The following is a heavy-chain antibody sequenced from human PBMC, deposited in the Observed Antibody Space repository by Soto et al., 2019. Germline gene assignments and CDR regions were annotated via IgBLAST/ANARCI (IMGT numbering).Heavy chain of an antibody. CDR3: ARRNNYFALDV. CDR2: IFHSGST. D-gene: IGHD3-10*01. J-gene: IGHJ6*02. CDR1: GGSISSSSYY. V-gene: IGHV4-39*01. Sequence: QLQLQESGPGLVKPSETLSLTCTVSGGSISSSSYYWGWIRQPPGKGLEWIGTIFHSGSTYYNSSLKSRVPISVDTSKNQFSLKLSSVTAADTAVYYCARRNNYFALDVWGQGTTVTVSS.